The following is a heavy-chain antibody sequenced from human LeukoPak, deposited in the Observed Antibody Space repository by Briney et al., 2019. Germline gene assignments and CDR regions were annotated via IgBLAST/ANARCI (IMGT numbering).Heavy chain of an antibody. V-gene: IGHV4-4*07. Sequence: SETLSLTCTVSGGSISSYYWSWIRQPAGKGLEWIGRIYTSGSTNYNPSLKSRATMSVDTSKNQFSLKLSSVTAADTAVYYCARLDYYDSSGTNWYFDLWGRGTLVTVSS. D-gene: IGHD3-22*01. CDR2: IYTSGST. J-gene: IGHJ2*01. CDR1: GGSISSYY. CDR3: ARLDYYDSSGTNWYFDL.